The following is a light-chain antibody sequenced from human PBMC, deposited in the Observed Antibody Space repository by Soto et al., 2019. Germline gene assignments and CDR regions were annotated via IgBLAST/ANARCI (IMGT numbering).Light chain of an antibody. CDR3: QHYGSSLSIT. V-gene: IGKV3-20*01. Sequence: ESVLTQSPGTLSLSPGERATLSCRASQSVSSNYLAWYQHQPGQAPRLLIYGASSRATGIPDRFSGSGSGTDFTLTISRLEPEDFAVYYCQHYGSSLSITFGQGTRLEIK. CDR1: QSVSSNY. J-gene: IGKJ5*01. CDR2: GAS.